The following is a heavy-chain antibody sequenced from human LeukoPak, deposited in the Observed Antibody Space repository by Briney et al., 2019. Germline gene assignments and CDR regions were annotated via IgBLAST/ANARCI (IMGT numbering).Heavy chain of an antibody. Sequence: PSETLSLTCTVSGGSLSSNRHYWGWIRQPPGKGLEWIGNIYYRGSIAYNPSLSSRVTMSIDTSKNQFSLRLSSVTAADTAVFYCARLSNTGSFDFDYWGQGTLVTVSS. V-gene: IGHV4-39*01. CDR1: GGSLSSNRHY. CDR2: IYYRGSI. J-gene: IGHJ4*02. CDR3: ARLSNTGSFDFDY. D-gene: IGHD1-26*01.